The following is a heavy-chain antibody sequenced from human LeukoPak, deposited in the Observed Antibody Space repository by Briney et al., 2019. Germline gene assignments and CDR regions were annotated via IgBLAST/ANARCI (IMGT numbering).Heavy chain of an antibody. V-gene: IGHV4-38-2*02. CDR1: GYSISSGYY. D-gene: IGHD2-2*01. Sequence: SETLSLTCTVSGYSISSGYYWGWIRQPPGKGLEWIGSIYHSGSTYYNPSLKSRVTISVDTSKNQFSLKLSSVTAADTAVYYCARGGRVVVPSTPDYWGQGTLVTVSS. CDR2: IYHSGST. CDR3: ARGGRVVVPSTPDY. J-gene: IGHJ4*02.